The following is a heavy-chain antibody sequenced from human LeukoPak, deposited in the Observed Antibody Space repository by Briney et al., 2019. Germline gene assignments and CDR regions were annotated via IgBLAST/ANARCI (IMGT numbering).Heavy chain of an antibody. J-gene: IGHJ4*02. CDR3: ASFGISWGSAY. V-gene: IGHV3-74*03. Sequence: QPGGSLRLSCEASGFSFSRHWMHWVRQAPGKGLVWFSRISDDGSYTANVDSVEGRFNTSRDNVRNTLYLHMNGLRAEDTGVYYCASFGISWGSAYWGQGTLVTVSS. D-gene: IGHD7-27*01. CDR2: ISDDGSYT. CDR1: GFSFSRHW.